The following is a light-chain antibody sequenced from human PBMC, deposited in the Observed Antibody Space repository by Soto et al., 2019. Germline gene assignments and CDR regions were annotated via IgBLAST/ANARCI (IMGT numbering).Light chain of an antibody. Sequence: QSVLTQPPSGSGAPGQRVTISCTGSSSNIGAGYEVHWYQQLPGTAPKLLIYGNSNRPSGVPDRFSGSKSGTSASLAITGLQAEDEADYYCQSYDSSLSGVVFGRGTKLTVL. CDR3: QSYDSSLSGVV. CDR1: SSNIGAGYE. J-gene: IGLJ2*01. CDR2: GNS. V-gene: IGLV1-40*01.